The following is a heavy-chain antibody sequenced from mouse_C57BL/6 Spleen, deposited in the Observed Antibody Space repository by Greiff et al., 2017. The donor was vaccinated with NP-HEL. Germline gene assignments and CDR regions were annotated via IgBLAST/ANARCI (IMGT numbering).Heavy chain of an antibody. CDR2: IDPSDSET. J-gene: IGHJ2*01. CDR3: ARLGAQATFDY. D-gene: IGHD3-2*02. Sequence: QVQLKQPGAELVRPGSSVKLSCKASGYTFTSYWMHWVKQRPIQGLEWIGNIDPSDSETHYNQKFKDKATLTVDKSSSTAYMQLSSLTSEDSAVYYCARLGAQATFDYWGQGTTLTVSS. V-gene: IGHV1-52*01. CDR1: GYTFTSYW.